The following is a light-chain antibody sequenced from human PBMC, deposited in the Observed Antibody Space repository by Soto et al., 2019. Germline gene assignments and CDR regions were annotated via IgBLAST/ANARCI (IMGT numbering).Light chain of an antibody. J-gene: IGKJ4*01. CDR3: QQYNSYS. CDR2: KAS. V-gene: IGKV1-5*03. Sequence: DIHMTQSPSTLSASVGYRFTITCRASQSISVWLAWYQQKAGKAPNLLIYKASRLESGVPSRFSGSGSETDFTLTISGLQPGDSATYYCQQYNSYSFGGGTKVDIK. CDR1: QSISVW.